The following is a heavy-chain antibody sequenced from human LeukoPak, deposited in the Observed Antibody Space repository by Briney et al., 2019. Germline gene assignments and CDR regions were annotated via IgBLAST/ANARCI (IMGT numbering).Heavy chain of an antibody. CDR1: GFTFSGPA. D-gene: IGHD2-2*01. CDR3: TRLYRSSTSCYQQDYYYYYLDV. V-gene: IGHV3-73*01. J-gene: IGHJ6*03. Sequence: GESLKISCAASGFTFSGPAMHWVRQASGKGLEWVGRIRSKANSYATAYAASVKGRFTISRDDSKNTAYLQMNSLKTEDTAVYYCTRLYRSSTSCYQQDYYYYYLDVWGKGTTVTVSS. CDR2: IRSKANSYAT.